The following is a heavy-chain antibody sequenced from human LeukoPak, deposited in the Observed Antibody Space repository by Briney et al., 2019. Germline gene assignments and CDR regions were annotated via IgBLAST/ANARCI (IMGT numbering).Heavy chain of an antibody. CDR3: ARVVYSHYWPEGMDV. D-gene: IGHD4-11*01. CDR1: GDSISSYY. CDR2: IYNSETT. J-gene: IGHJ6*02. Sequence: ESGPGLVKPSETLSLTCTVSGDSISSYYWSWIRQPPGKGLEWIGYIYNSETTNYNPSLESRVTISEDTSKNQLSLMLTSVTAADTAVYYCARVVYSHYWPEGMDVWGQGTTVTVSS. V-gene: IGHV4-59*01.